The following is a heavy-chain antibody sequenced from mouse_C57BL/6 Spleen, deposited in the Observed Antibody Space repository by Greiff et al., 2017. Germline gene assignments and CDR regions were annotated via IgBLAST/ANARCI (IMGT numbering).Heavy chain of an antibody. CDR2: IYPGDGDT. D-gene: IGHD2-4*01. V-gene: IGHV1-80*01. CDR1: GYAFSSYW. CDR3: ARWRRGTYDYDVYFDY. Sequence: VQLQQSGAELVKPGASVKISCKASGYAFSSYWMNWVKQRPGKGLEWIGQIYPGDGDTNYNGKFKGKATLTADKSSSTAYMQLSSLTTEDSAVYFGARWRRGTYDYDVYFDYWGQGTTLTVSS. J-gene: IGHJ2*01.